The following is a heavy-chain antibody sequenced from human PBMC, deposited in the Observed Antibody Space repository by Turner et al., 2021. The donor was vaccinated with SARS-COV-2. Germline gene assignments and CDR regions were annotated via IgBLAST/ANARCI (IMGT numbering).Heavy chain of an antibody. J-gene: IGHJ6*02. D-gene: IGHD5-18*01. CDR1: GGSISSSSYY. V-gene: IGHV4-39*01. CDR2: IYYSGSA. Sequence: QLQLQESDPGLVKPSETLSLTCTVSGGSISSSSYYWGWIRQPPGKGPEWIGNIYYSGSAYYNPSLKSRVTISVDPSKNQFSLKLTSVTAADTAVYYCARLMDTAMDYYGTDVWGQGTTVTVSS. CDR3: ARLMDTAMDYYGTDV.